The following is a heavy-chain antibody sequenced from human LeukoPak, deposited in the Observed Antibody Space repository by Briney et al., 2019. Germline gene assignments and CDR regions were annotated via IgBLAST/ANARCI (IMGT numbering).Heavy chain of an antibody. D-gene: IGHD3-10*01. Sequence: GGSLRLSCAASGFTFSGYWMSWVRQAPGKGLEWVANIKQDGSEKYYVDSVKGRFTISRDNAKNSLYLQMNSLRAEDTAVYYCACCLWFGEFVTSGWFDPWGQGTLVTVSS. CDR3: ACCLWFGEFVTSGWFDP. J-gene: IGHJ5*02. CDR1: GFTFSGYW. V-gene: IGHV3-7*01. CDR2: IKQDGSEK.